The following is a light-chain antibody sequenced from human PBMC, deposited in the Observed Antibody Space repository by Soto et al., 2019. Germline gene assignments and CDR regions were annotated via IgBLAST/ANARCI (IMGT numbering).Light chain of an antibody. CDR3: QQYDHLPT. CDR1: QNINNY. J-gene: IGKJ5*01. CDR2: AAF. V-gene: IGKV1-33*01. Sequence: IQITQSPSSLSASVGDRVAITWQASQNINNYLNRYQPKPGRDPNLLIYAAFNLEAGVRSRFRGSGSGTDFTFTISRLQHEDIATYYCQQYDHLPTFGQGTRLEIK.